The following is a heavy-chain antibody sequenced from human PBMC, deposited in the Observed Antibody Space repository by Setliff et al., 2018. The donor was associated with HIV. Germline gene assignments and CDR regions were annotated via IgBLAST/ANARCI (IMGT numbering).Heavy chain of an antibody. CDR1: GYSFTKYE. D-gene: IGHD2-21*01. CDR2: VSPSIGNS. CDR3: AREDGVIAAPKKIFDP. Sequence: ASVKVSCKASGYSFTKYEINWVRQAPGQGLEWLGWVSPSIGNSDFAQKFKGRISLTTDTSIRTAYMELRGLKSDDTAVDFCAREDGVIAAPKKIFDPWGQGALVTVSS. V-gene: IGHV1-8*01. J-gene: IGHJ5*02.